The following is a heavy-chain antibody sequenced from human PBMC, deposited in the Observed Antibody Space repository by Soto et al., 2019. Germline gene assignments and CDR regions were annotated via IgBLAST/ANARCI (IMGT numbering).Heavy chain of an antibody. CDR2: IYYSGST. V-gene: IGHV4-31*03. CDR1: GGSISTGGHY. Sequence: SETLSLKCTVSGGSISTGGHYWSWIRQHPGKGLEWIGYIYYSGSTYYNPSLKSRVTISVDTSKNQFSLKLSSVTAADTAVYYCARDLGYYYDSSGYSNAFDIWGQGTMATVPS. J-gene: IGHJ3*02. D-gene: IGHD3-22*01. CDR3: ARDLGYYYDSSGYSNAFDI.